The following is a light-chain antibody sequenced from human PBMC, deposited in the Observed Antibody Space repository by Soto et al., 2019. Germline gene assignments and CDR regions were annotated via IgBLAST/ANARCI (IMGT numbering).Light chain of an antibody. J-gene: IGLJ1*01. CDR2: EAT. CDR1: SSDVGSYGL. Sequence: QSALTQPASVSGSPGQSITISCTGTSSDVGSYGLVSWYQQHPGKAPQLIIYEATKRPSGVSPRFSGSKSGNTASLTVSGLQAEDEADYYCSSYAGSNNFYVFGTGTKVTVL. V-gene: IGLV2-14*02. CDR3: SSYAGSNNFYV.